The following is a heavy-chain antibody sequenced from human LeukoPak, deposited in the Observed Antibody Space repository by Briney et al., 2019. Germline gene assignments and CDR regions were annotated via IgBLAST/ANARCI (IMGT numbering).Heavy chain of an antibody. Sequence: PSETLSLTCTVSGGSISNYYWNWIRQPPGKGLEWIGYIYYTGSTNYNPSLKSRVTISVDTSKNQFSLKLSSVTAADTAVYYCARDRYCSSTSCYEFDYWGQGTLVTVSS. D-gene: IGHD2-2*01. V-gene: IGHV4-59*12. CDR3: ARDRYCSSTSCYEFDY. CDR1: GGSISNYY. CDR2: IYYTGST. J-gene: IGHJ4*02.